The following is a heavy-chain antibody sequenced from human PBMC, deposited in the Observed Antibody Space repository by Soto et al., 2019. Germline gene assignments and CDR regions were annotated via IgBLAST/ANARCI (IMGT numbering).Heavy chain of an antibody. CDR3: AFALGPTTGLDY. V-gene: IGHV4-31*02. D-gene: IGHD1-26*01. Sequence: QVQLQESGPGLVKPSQTLSLTCSVSGASTVSHYHWSWIRQPPGKGLEWMGYSFNSGTTFYNPSLTSRLSISMDTSGNHFSLELRSVTAADTAVYYCAFALGPTTGLDYWGQGTLVTVSS. J-gene: IGHJ4*02. CDR2: SFNSGTT. CDR1: GASTVSHYH.